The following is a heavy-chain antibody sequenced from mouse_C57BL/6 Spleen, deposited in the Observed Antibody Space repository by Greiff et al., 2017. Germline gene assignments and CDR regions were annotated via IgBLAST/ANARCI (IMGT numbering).Heavy chain of an antibody. Sequence: QVQLQQSGPELVKPGASVKISCKASGYTFIDYYINWVKQRPGQGLEWIGWIFPGSGSTYYNEKFKGKATLTVDKSSSTAYMLLSSLTSEDSAVYFCAKGSITAVVAPPWVAYWGQGTLVTVSA. D-gene: IGHD1-1*01. J-gene: IGHJ3*01. V-gene: IGHV1-75*01. CDR3: AKGSITAVVAPPWVAY. CDR2: IFPGSGST. CDR1: GYTFIDYY.